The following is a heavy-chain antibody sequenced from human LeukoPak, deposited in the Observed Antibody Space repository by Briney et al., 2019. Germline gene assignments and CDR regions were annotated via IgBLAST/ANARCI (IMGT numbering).Heavy chain of an antibody. CDR1: GYTFTNYG. CDR2: ISAYKGNT. CDR3: ARDQVRTVAGTYYYYGMDV. J-gene: IGHJ6*02. Sequence: ASVKVSCKASGYTFTNYGISWVRQAPGQGLEWMGWISAYKGNTNYAQKLQGRVTMTTDTSTNTAYMELRSLRSDDTAVYYCARDQVRTVAGTYYYYGMDVWGQGTTVTVSS. V-gene: IGHV1-18*01. D-gene: IGHD6-19*01.